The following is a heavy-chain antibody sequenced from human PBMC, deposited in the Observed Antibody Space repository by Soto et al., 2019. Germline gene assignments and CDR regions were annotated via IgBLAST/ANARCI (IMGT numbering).Heavy chain of an antibody. D-gene: IGHD6-13*01. CDR2: ISGSGSNT. CDR1: GFTFSTYA. J-gene: IGHJ4*02. V-gene: IGHV3-23*01. Sequence: GGSPRLSCAASGFTFSTYAMSWVRQAPGKGLEWVSAISGSGSNTYYADSVKGRFTISRDDSSNTLFLQLNSLRDEDTAVYYCAKEYGSTWIDHWGQGTPVTVS. CDR3: AKEYGSTWIDH.